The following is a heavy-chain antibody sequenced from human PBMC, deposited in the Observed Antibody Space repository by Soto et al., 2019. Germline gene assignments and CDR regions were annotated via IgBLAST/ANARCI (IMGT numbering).Heavy chain of an antibody. J-gene: IGHJ5*02. D-gene: IGHD2-2*01. CDR1: GGSFSGYY. Sequence: QVQLQQWGAGLLKPSETLSLTCAVYGGSFSGYYWSWIRQPPGKGLEWIGEINHSGSTNYNPSLKSRATISVDTSKNQFSLKLGSVTAADTAVYYCARGRGRYCSSTSCYFWFDPWGQGTLVTVSS. CDR2: INHSGST. V-gene: IGHV4-34*01. CDR3: ARGRGRYCSSTSCYFWFDP.